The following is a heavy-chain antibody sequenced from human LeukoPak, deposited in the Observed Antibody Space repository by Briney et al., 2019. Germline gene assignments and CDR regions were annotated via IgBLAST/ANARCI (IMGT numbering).Heavy chain of an antibody. D-gene: IGHD1-1*01. CDR3: ARDSDWNAGFDY. V-gene: IGHV4-59*01. CDR2: IYYSGST. J-gene: IGHJ4*02. Sequence: PSETLSLTCTVSGGSISDYYWSWIRQPPGKGLEWIGYIYYSGSTNYNPSLKSRVSISLDTSKNQFSLKLSSVTAADTAVYYCARDSDWNAGFDYWGQGTLVTVSS. CDR1: GGSISDYY.